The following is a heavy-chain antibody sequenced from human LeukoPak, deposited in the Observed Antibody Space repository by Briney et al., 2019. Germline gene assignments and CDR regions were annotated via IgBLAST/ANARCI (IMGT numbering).Heavy chain of an antibody. CDR1: GGSISTYY. J-gene: IGHJ5*02. V-gene: IGHV4-59*12. Sequence: SETLSLTCTVSGGSISTYYWTWIRQPPGKGLEWIGYVYYTGSTNYNPSLKSRVTISVDTSKNQFSLKLSSVTAADTAVYYCARGPLTVTRGFDPWGQGTLVTVSS. D-gene: IGHD4-17*01. CDR3: ARGPLTVTRGFDP. CDR2: VYYTGST.